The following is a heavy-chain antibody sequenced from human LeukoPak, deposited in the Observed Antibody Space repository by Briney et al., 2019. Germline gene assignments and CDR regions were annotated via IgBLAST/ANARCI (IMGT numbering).Heavy chain of an antibody. J-gene: IGHJ4*02. V-gene: IGHV3-7*01. CDR3: ARDVYYDSSGYVDY. CDR1: GFTFSSYW. CDR2: IKQDGSEK. Sequence: GGSLRLSCAASGFTFSSYWMSWVRRAPGKGLEWVANIKQDGSEKYYVDSVKGRFTISRDNAKNSLYLQMNSLRAEDTAVYYCARDVYYDSSGYVDYWGQGTLVIVSS. D-gene: IGHD3-22*01.